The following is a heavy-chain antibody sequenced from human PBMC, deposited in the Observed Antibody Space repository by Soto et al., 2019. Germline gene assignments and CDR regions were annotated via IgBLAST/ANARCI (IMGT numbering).Heavy chain of an antibody. V-gene: IGHV3-23*01. D-gene: IGHD3-10*01. CDR2: ISGSGSST. CDR3: AKDGGPYYGSGRDWFDP. Sequence: EVQLLESGGGLVQPGGSLRLSCAASGFTFSSYAMSWVRQAPGKGLEWVSAISGSGSSTYYADSVKGRFTISRDNSKNTLYLQMNSLRAEDTAVYYCAKDGGPYYGSGRDWFDPWGQGTLVTVSS. CDR1: GFTFSSYA. J-gene: IGHJ5*02.